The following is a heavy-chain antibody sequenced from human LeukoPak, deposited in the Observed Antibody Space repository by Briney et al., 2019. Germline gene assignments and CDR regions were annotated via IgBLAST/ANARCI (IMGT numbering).Heavy chain of an antibody. Sequence: GESLKISCKGSGYSFTSYWIGWVRQMPGKGLEWMEIIYPGDSDTRYSPSFQGQVTISADKSITTAYLQWSSLKASDTAMYYCVRGYCSISTCRRLDYWGQGTLVTVSS. D-gene: IGHD2-2*01. CDR1: GYSFTSYW. V-gene: IGHV5-51*01. J-gene: IGHJ4*02. CDR2: IYPGDSDT. CDR3: VRGYCSISTCRRLDY.